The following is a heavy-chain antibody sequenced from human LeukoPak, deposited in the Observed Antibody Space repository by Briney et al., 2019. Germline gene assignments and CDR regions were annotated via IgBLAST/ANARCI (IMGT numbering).Heavy chain of an antibody. V-gene: IGHV1-2*02. CDR1: GYTFTGYY. CDR3: AREGGSYSGAFDI. CDR2: INPNSGGT. D-gene: IGHD1-26*01. J-gene: IGHJ3*02. Sequence: ASVKVSCEASGYTFTGYYMHWVRQAPGRGLEWMGWINPNSGGTNYAQKLQGRVTMTRDTSISTAYMELSRLRSDDTAVYYCAREGGSYSGAFDIWGQGTMVTVSS.